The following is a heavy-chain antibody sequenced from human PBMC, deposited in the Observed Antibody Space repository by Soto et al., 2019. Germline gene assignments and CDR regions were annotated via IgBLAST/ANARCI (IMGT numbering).Heavy chain of an antibody. J-gene: IGHJ5*02. D-gene: IGHD3-10*01. Sequence: QVQLQQWGAGLLKPSETLSLTCAVYGGSFSGYYWSWIRQPPGKGLAWIGEIIHSGSTNYNPSLKSRVTLSVDTSKNQFSLKLSSVTAADTAVYYCAKSGRKAAKYNWFDPWCQGTLVTVSS. CDR2: IIHSGST. V-gene: IGHV4-34*12. CDR1: GGSFSGYY. CDR3: AKSGRKAAKYNWFDP.